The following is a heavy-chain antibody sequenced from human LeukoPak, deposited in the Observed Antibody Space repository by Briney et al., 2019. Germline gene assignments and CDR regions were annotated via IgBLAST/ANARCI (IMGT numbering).Heavy chain of an antibody. V-gene: IGHV3-48*04. D-gene: IGHD3-10*02. J-gene: IGHJ6*04. CDR1: GFTFSSYS. CDR2: ISSCSTTI. Sequence: GGSLRLSCATSGFTFSSYSMMWVRQAPGKGLEWVSYISSCSTTIYYADSVKGRFTISRDNAKNSLYLQMNSLRAEDTAVYYCAELGITMIGGVWGKGTTVTISS. CDR3: AELGITMIGGV.